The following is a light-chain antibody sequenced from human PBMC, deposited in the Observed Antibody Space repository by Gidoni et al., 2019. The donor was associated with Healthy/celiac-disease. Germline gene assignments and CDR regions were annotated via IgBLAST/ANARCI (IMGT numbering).Light chain of an antibody. V-gene: IGKV1-5*03. Sequence: DLQMTQSPSTLSASVGDRVTISCRASQSISSLLAWYKQKPGKAPKLLIYKASSLESGVPSRFSGSGSGTEFTLTISSLQPDDFATYYCQQYNSPPSWTFGQGTKVKIK. CDR3: QQYNSPPSWT. J-gene: IGKJ1*01. CDR1: QSISSL. CDR2: KAS.